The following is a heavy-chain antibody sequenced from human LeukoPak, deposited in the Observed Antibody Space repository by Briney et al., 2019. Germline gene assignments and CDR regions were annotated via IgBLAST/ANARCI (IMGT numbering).Heavy chain of an antibody. Sequence: GGSLRRSCAASGVTFSSYSTNWVRQAPGKGLEWVSYISSSSSPIYYADSVKGRFTISRDNAKNSLYLQMNSLRTEDTAVYYCARHFCSSTSCSNWGQGTLVTVSS. CDR2: ISSSSSPI. CDR1: GVTFSSYS. CDR3: ARHFCSSTSCSN. D-gene: IGHD2-2*01. J-gene: IGHJ4*02. V-gene: IGHV3-48*01.